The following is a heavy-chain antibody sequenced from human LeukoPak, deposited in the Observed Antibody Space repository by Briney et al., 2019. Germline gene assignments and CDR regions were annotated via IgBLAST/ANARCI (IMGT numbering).Heavy chain of an antibody. CDR3: ARSRRYYGDYAFVY. CDR2: MNPNSGNT. J-gene: IGHJ4*02. CDR1: GYTFASYD. V-gene: IGHV1-8*03. Sequence: ASVKVSXKASGYTFASYDINWVRQATGQGLEWVGWMNPNSGNTGYAQKFQGRVTIIRNTSISTAYMELSSLRSEDTAVYYCARSRRYYGDYAFVYWGQGTLVTVSS. D-gene: IGHD4-17*01.